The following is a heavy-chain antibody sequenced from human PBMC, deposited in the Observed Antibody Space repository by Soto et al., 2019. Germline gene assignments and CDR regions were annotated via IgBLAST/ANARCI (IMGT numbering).Heavy chain of an antibody. D-gene: IGHD3-22*01. CDR2: IDPSDSQT. CDR3: ARQIYDSDTGPNFQYYFDS. CDR1: GYSFAGYW. Sequence: GESLKISCKGSGYSFAGYWITWVRQKPGKGLEWMGRIDPSDSQTYYSPSFPGHVTISVTKSITTVFLQWSSLRASDTAMYYCARQIYDSDTGPNFQYYFDSWGQGTPVTVSS. V-gene: IGHV5-10-1*01. J-gene: IGHJ4*02.